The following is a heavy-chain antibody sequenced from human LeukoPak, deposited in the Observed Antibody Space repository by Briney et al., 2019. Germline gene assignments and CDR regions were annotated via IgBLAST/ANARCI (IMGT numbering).Heavy chain of an antibody. CDR2: ISGRGGST. CDR3: ARDEGSEVPSIRGFDF. Sequence: PGGSLRLSCAASGFTFSSYAMTWVRQAPRKGLEWVSVISGRGGSTYYADSVKGRFTISRDNAKNTLYLQMNSLRAEDTAVFYCARDEGSEVPSIRGFDFWGQGTLVTVSS. J-gene: IGHJ4*02. CDR1: GFTFSSYA. D-gene: IGHD3-3*02. V-gene: IGHV3-23*01.